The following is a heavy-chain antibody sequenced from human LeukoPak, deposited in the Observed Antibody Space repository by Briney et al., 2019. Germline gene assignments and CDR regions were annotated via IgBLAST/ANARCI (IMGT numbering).Heavy chain of an antibody. CDR1: GFTFSAYA. D-gene: IGHD1-26*01. Sequence: PPGGSLRLSCAASGFTFSAYAMSWVRQAPGKGLEWVSAISGSGGSTYYADSVKGRFTISRDNSKNTLYLQMNSLRAEDTAVYYCAKEYTVGATTGGDYWGQGTLVTVSS. J-gene: IGHJ4*02. CDR3: AKEYTVGATTGGDY. CDR2: ISGSGGST. V-gene: IGHV3-23*01.